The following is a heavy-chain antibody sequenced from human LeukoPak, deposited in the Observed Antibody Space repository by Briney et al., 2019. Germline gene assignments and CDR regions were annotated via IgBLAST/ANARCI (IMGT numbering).Heavy chain of an antibody. Sequence: SVKVSCKASGGTFSRYAISWVRQAPGQGLEWMGGIIPMFRTANYAQKFQGRVTITADESTSTAYMELTSLRSEDTAVYYCARHATLYDSSAYYYLWWGQGTLVTVSS. V-gene: IGHV1-69*01. D-gene: IGHD3-22*01. CDR1: GGTFSRYA. J-gene: IGHJ4*02. CDR2: IIPMFRTA. CDR3: ARHATLYDSSAYYYLW.